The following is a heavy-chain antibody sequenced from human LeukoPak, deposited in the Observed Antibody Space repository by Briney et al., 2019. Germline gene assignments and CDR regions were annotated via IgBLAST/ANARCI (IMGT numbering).Heavy chain of an antibody. CDR3: AREGGPYRPLDY. CDR1: GGSITNNNY. V-gene: IGHV4-4*02. J-gene: IGHJ4*02. Sequence: SETLSLTCAVSGGSITNNNYWTWVRQPPGKGLGWIGEVNLQGSTNYNPSLMGRVAISVDKSENHVSLQLTSVTAADTAVYYCAREGGPYRPLDYSGQGTLDPVSS. CDR2: VNLQGST.